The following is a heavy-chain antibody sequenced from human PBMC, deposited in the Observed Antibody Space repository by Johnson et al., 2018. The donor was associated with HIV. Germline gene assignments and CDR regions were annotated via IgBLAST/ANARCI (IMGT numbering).Heavy chain of an antibody. CDR3: ARDIFYTDTAFDI. CDR1: GFTFDDYA. Sequence: VQLVESGGGLVQPGRSLRLSCAPSGFTFDDYAMHWVRQAPGKGLEWVSGISWNSDNIAYADSVRGRFTIARDNAKNSLYLQMNSLRAEDTALYYCARDIFYTDTAFDIWGQGTMVTVSS. CDR2: ISWNSDNI. V-gene: IGHV3-9*01. J-gene: IGHJ3*02.